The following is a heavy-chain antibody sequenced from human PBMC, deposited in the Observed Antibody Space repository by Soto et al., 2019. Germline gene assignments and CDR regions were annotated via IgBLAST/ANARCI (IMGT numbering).Heavy chain of an antibody. J-gene: IGHJ2*01. V-gene: IGHV1-69*02. D-gene: IGHD2-15*01. CDR1: GGTFSSYT. CDR3: ARVGSGRYWYFDL. CDR2: IIPILGIA. Sequence: QVQLVQSGAEVKKPGSSVKVSCKASGGTFSSYTISWVRQAPGQGLEWMGRIIPILGIANYAQKFQGRVTITADKSTSTDYMELSSLRSEDTAVYYCARVGSGRYWYFDLWGRGTLVTVSS.